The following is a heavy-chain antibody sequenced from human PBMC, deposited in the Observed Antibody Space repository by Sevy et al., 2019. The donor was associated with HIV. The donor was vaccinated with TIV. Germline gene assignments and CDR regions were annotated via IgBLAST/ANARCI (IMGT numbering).Heavy chain of an antibody. D-gene: IGHD3-22*01. V-gene: IGHV3-23*01. Sequence: GGSLRLSCEASGFTFTSYAMTWVRQAPGKGLQWVSVISGNAATTYYGDSVKGRFTISRDKSESTLYLQMNSLRAEDTAIYYCTNHYDTGGRLDYFDYWGQGTLVTVSS. CDR2: ISGNAATT. J-gene: IGHJ4*02. CDR3: TNHYDTGGRLDYFDY. CDR1: GFTFTSYA.